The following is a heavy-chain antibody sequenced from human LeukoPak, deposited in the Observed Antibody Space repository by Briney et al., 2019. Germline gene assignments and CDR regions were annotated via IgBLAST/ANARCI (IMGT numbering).Heavy chain of an antibody. CDR1: GTTFALSA. D-gene: IGHD3-22*01. CDR2: SIPIFSRA. CDR3: ARVGPPRRDHYYPSSGDYLPVFEI. Sequence: GASVTVSFTVSGTTFALSAISWVRQAPGQGLQWMGGSIPIFSRADYAQRFQDRITISWDASTGTDYMELRSLTFDDTAVYYCARVGPPRRDHYYPSSGDYLPVFEIWGHGTMVTVSS. J-gene: IGHJ3*02. V-gene: IGHV1-69*13.